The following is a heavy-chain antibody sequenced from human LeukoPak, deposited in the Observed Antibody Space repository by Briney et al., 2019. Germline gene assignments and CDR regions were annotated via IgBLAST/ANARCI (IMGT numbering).Heavy chain of an antibody. J-gene: IGHJ6*02. CDR2: FDPEDGET. CDR3: AVSLTTGGYYGMDV. V-gene: IGHV1-24*01. CDR1: GYTLNDFS. D-gene: IGHD1-1*01. Sequence: ASVKVSCKVSGYTLNDFSLHWVRQATVKGLKLIVPFDPEDGETIYARKFQGRVTMTEDTSTDTAYMELSSLRSEDTAVYFCAVSLTTGGYYGMDVWGQGTTVTVSS.